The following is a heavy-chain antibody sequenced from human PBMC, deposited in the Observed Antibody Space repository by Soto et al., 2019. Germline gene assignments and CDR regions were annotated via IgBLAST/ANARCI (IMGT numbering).Heavy chain of an antibody. J-gene: IGHJ4*02. CDR3: VRTLPPIDY. CDR2: ISDYNGNT. D-gene: IGHD1-26*01. CDR1: GHTFSDYG. Sequence: ASLKVSCKASGHTFSDYGINWVRQAPGQGLEWMGWISDYNGNTKYAQKLQGRVTMTTDTSTSTAYMELRSLRSDDTAVYYCVRTLPPIDYWGQGTLVTVSS. V-gene: IGHV1-18*01.